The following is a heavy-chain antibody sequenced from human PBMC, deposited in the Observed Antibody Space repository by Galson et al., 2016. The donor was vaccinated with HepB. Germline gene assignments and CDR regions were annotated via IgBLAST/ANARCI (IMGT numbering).Heavy chain of an antibody. J-gene: IGHJ4*02. CDR2: INRDGSEK. CDR3: ARAMSGSSDF. CDR1: GFIFRNYW. Sequence: SLRLSCAASGFIFRNYWMTWVRQAPGKGLEWVANINRDGSEKYYMHSVRGRFTISRDSAKNLVFLQMNSLRAGDTAVYHCARAMSGSSDFWGQGILVTVSS. D-gene: IGHD1-26*01. V-gene: IGHV3-7*01.